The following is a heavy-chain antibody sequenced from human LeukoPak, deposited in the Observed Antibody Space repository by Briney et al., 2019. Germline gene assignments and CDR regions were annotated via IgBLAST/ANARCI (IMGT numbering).Heavy chain of an antibody. CDR3: ARDPTAYYDFWSGYRHWFDP. V-gene: IGHV3-30*04. CDR2: ISYDGSNK. D-gene: IGHD3-3*01. J-gene: IGHJ5*02. CDR1: GFTFSSYA. Sequence: PGGSLRLSCAASGFTFSSYAMHWVRQAPGKGLEWVAVISYDGSNKYYADSVKGRFTISRDNSKNTLHLQINSLRAEDTAVYYCARDPTAYYDFWSGYRHWFDPWGQGTLVTVSS.